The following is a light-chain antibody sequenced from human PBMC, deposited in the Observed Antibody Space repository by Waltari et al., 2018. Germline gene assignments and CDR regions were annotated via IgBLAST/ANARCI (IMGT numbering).Light chain of an antibody. CDR3: TSYTGSHSLV. Sequence: QSARTQPASVSGSPGQSITLPCTRTSRHVGKSYWLSWYQQHPGKAPRVVIFDVSYRPSGVSNRFSGSKSGNTASLTISGLQAEDEADYYCTSYTGSHSLVFGTGTKVTVL. V-gene: IGLV2-14*03. CDR2: DVS. J-gene: IGLJ1*01. CDR1: SRHVGKSYW.